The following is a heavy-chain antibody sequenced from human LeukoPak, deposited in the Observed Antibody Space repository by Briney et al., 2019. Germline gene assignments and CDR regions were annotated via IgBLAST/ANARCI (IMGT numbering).Heavy chain of an antibody. CDR1: GGSISSYY. Sequence: SETLSLTCTVSGGSISSYYWSWIRQPPGKGLEWIGYIYYSGSTNYNPSLKSRVTISVDTSKNQFSLKLSSVTAADTAVYYCARDGGWTGAEYFQHWGQGTLVTVSS. CDR2: IYYSGST. V-gene: IGHV4-59*01. CDR3: ARDGGWTGAEYFQH. D-gene: IGHD6-19*01. J-gene: IGHJ1*01.